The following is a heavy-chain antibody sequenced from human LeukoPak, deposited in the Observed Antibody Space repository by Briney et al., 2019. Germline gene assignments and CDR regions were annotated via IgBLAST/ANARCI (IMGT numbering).Heavy chain of an antibody. CDR2: VWYDGSNK. J-gene: IGHJ4*02. CDR1: GFTFSSYG. CDR3: AKGQELDDGVFDS. Sequence: GGSLRLSCAASGFTFSSYGMHWVRQAPGKGLEWVAVVWYDGSNKYYADSAKGRFTISRDNSKNTLYLQMNSLRVEDTATFYCAKGQELDDGVFDSWGQGTMVTVSS. D-gene: IGHD1-1*01. V-gene: IGHV3-33*06.